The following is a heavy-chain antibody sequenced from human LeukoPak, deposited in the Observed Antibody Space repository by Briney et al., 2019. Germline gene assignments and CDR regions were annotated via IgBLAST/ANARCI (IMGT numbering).Heavy chain of an antibody. D-gene: IGHD3-10*01. Sequence: SETLSLTCTVSGGSISSYYWSWIRQPPGKGLEWIGYIYYSGSTNYNPSLKSRVTISVDTSKNQFSLKLSSVTAADTAVYYCARVGAVERGAAEYMVRGVIQNWFDPWGQGALVTVSS. CDR3: ARVGAVERGAAEYMVRGVIQNWFDP. J-gene: IGHJ5*02. CDR1: GGSISSYY. V-gene: IGHV4-59*01. CDR2: IYYSGST.